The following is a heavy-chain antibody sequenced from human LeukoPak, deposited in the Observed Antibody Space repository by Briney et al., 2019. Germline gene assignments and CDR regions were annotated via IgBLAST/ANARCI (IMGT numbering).Heavy chain of an antibody. Sequence: GGSLRLSCAASGFTFSSYSMNWVRQAPGKGLEWVAVMWYDESNEYSGDSVKGRFTISRDKSKNTLYLQMNSLKTEDTAVYYCTTDPWLLLACPWGQGTLVTVSS. CDR1: GFTFSSYS. CDR3: TTDPWLLLACP. CDR2: MWYDESNE. V-gene: IGHV3-33*08. J-gene: IGHJ5*02. D-gene: IGHD2-15*01.